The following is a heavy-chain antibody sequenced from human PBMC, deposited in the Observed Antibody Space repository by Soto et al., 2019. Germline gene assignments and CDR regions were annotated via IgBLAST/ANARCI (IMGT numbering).Heavy chain of an antibody. CDR3: ARAGVTPHFFDY. CDR2: FESGGSI. CDR1: GFSVRTNY. D-gene: IGHD3-3*02. Sequence: EVQLVETGGGLIQPGGSLRLSCAASGFSVRTNYMSWVRQAPGKGLDWVSVFESGGSIYYPDSVKGRFIVSRDYAKNTVDLQMHSLRVEDTAVYYCARAGVTPHFFDYWGQGTLVTVSS. J-gene: IGHJ4*02. V-gene: IGHV3-53*02.